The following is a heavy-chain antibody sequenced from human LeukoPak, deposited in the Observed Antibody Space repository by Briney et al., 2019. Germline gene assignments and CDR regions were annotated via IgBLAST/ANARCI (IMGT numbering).Heavy chain of an antibody. D-gene: IGHD3-10*01. Sequence: SETLSLTCTVSGGSISSYYWSWIRQPPGKGLEWIGYIYYSGSTNYNPSPKSRVTISVDTSKNQLSLKLSSVTAADTAVYYCARAGNKLSGAFDIWGQGTMVTVSS. V-gene: IGHV4-59*01. CDR2: IYYSGST. J-gene: IGHJ3*02. CDR1: GGSISSYY. CDR3: ARAGNKLSGAFDI.